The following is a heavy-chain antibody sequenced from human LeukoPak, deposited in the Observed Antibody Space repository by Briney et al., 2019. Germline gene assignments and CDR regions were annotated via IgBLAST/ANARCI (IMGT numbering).Heavy chain of an antibody. V-gene: IGHV3-9*01. D-gene: IGHD1-1*01. CDR3: AKFGTLDAFDI. Sequence: GGSLRLSCAASGFTFDDYAMHWVRQAPGKGLEWVSGISWNSGSIGYADSVKGRFTISRDNAKNSLYLQMNSLRAEDTALYYCAKFGTLDAFDIWGQGTMVTVSS. J-gene: IGHJ3*02. CDR2: ISWNSGSI. CDR1: GFTFDDYA.